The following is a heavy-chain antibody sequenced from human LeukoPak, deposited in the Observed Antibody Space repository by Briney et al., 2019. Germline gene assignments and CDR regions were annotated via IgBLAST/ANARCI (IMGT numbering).Heavy chain of an antibody. J-gene: IGHJ4*02. CDR3: VKDSFIPDYYDSSGHYYFDY. CDR2: ISGSGGST. D-gene: IGHD3-22*01. V-gene: IGHV3-23*01. Sequence: QSGGSLRLSCAASGFTFSSYAMSWVRQAPGKGLEWVSAISGSGGSTYYADSVKGRFTISRDNSKNTLYLQMNSLRAEDTAVYYCVKDSFIPDYYDSSGHYYFDYWGQGTLVTVSS. CDR1: GFTFSSYA.